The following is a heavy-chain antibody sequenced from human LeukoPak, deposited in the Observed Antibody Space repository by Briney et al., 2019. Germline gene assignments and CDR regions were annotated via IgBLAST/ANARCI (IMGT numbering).Heavy chain of an antibody. D-gene: IGHD3-10*01. V-gene: IGHV3-23*01. CDR2: ISGSGGST. J-gene: IGHJ4*02. CDR1: GFTFSSYA. Sequence: GGSLRLSCAASGFTFSSYAMSWVRQAPGKGLEWVSAISGSGGSTYYADSVKGRFTISRDNSKNTLYLQMNSLRAKDTAVYYCAKLGFFYLDYFDYWGQGTLVTVSS. CDR3: AKLGFFYLDYFDY.